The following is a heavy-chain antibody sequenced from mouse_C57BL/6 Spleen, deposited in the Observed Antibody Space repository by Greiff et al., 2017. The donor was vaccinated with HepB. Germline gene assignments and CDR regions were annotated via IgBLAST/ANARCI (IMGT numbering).Heavy chain of an antibody. Sequence: VKLLESGAELVKPGASVKISCKASGYAFSSYWMNWVKQRPGKGLEWIGQIYPGDGDTNYNGKFKGKATLTADKSSSTAYMQLSSLTSEDSAVYFCARETMGGNFDYWGQGTTLTVSS. V-gene: IGHV1-80*01. D-gene: IGHD1-1*02. CDR2: IYPGDGDT. J-gene: IGHJ2*01. CDR3: ARETMGGNFDY. CDR1: GYAFSSYW.